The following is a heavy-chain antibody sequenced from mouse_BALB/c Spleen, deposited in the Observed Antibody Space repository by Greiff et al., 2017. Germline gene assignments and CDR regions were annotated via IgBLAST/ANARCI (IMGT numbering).Heavy chain of an antibody. J-gene: IGHJ3*01. CDR1: GYTFTDYA. CDR3: ARTLRLNHAWFAY. CDR2: ISTYYGDA. V-gene: IGHV1S137*01. Sequence: QVQLQQSGAELVRPGVSVKISCKGSGYTFTDYAMHWVKQSHSKSLEWIGVISTYYGDASYNQKFKGKATMTVDKSSSTAYMELARLTSEDSAIYYCARTLRLNHAWFAYWGQGTLVTVSA. D-gene: IGHD1-2*01.